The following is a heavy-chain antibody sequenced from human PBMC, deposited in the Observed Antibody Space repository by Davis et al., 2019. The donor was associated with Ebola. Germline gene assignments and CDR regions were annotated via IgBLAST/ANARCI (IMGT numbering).Heavy chain of an antibody. CDR2: ISYNGDKT. CDR1: GFTFSSYA. J-gene: IGHJ6*02. D-gene: IGHD2-15*01. Sequence: GGSLRLSCAASGFTFSSYAMHWVRQTPGKGLEWVAAISYNGDKTYYVDSVRGRFTISRDNSKNTLYLQMNSLRAEDTAVYYCARDPGGGSGLGMDVWGQGTTVTASS. V-gene: IGHV3-30-3*01. CDR3: ARDPGGGSGLGMDV.